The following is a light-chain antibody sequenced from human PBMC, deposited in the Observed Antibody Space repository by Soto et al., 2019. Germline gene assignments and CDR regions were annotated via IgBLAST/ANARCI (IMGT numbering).Light chain of an antibody. J-gene: IGKJ5*01. CDR1: RYIGTW. Sequence: DIQMTQSPSTLSAFVGERVTITCRASRYIGTWLAWYQQKPGKAPNLLIYKASYLESGVPSRFSGSGSGTDFTLTISSLHPEDFAVYFCQQFKNYPITFGQGTRLEIK. CDR2: KAS. V-gene: IGKV1-5*03. CDR3: QQFKNYPIT.